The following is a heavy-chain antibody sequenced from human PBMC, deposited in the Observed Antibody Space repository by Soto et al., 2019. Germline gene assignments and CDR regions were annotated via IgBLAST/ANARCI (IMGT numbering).Heavy chain of an antibody. J-gene: IGHJ5*02. V-gene: IGHV3-21*01. CDR1: GFRFRRFT. Sequence: WGSLRFSCASHGFRFRRFTINWVRQAPGKGLEWVSTISSNSAYIYYTDALRGRFTISRDNAKNSLHLQMNSLRAEDTAVYYCTRDASRDSSARGWFDPWGPGTLVTVSS. D-gene: IGHD6-13*01. CDR3: TRDASRDSSARGWFDP. CDR2: ISSNSAYI.